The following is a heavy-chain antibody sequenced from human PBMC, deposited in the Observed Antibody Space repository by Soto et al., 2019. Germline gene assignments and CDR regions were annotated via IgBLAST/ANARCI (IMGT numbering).Heavy chain of an antibody. CDR2: IISSGDST. J-gene: IGHJ4*02. V-gene: IGHV3-23*01. D-gene: IGHD3-22*01. CDR3: AKRYYYDNSGLWDY. CDR1: GFTFSSYA. Sequence: EVQLLESGGGLLQPGGSLRLSCAASGFTFSSYAMSWVRQAPGKGLGWVSAIISSGDSTYYTDSVKGRFTISRDNSKNTLYLQMNSLRAEDTAVYYCAKRYYYDNSGLWDYWGQGTLVTVSS.